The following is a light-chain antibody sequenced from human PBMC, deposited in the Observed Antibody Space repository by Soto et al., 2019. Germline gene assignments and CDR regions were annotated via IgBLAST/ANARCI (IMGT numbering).Light chain of an antibody. CDR2: DTN. CDR1: TGTVTSGHY. J-gene: IGLJ3*02. V-gene: IGLV7-46*01. Sequence: QAVVTQEPSLTVSPGGTVTLTCGSSTGTVTSGHYPYWFQQKPGQAPRSLIYDTNNEHSWTPARFSGSLLGGKAALTLSGAQPEDEADYYCLLSYTTGRVFGGGTKLTVL. CDR3: LLSYTTGRV.